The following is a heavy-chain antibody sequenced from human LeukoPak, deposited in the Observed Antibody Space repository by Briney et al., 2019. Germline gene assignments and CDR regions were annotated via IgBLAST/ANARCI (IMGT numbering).Heavy chain of an antibody. D-gene: IGHD4-17*01. CDR1: GYTFINHY. Sequence: ASVKVSCKASGYTFINHYIHWVRQAPGQGLEWMGVINPSGGSTNYAQKFQGRVTMTRDAPTSTVYIELSSLTSEDTGVYYCGRDSTVTTFRGYVDPWGQGTLVTVSS. CDR3: GRDSTVTTFRGYVDP. CDR2: INPSGGST. V-gene: IGHV1-46*01. J-gene: IGHJ5*02.